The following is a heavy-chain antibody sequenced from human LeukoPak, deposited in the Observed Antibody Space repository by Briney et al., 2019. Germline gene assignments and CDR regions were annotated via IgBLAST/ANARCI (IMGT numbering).Heavy chain of an antibody. CDR1: GFTFGSYE. V-gene: IGHV3-48*03. Sequence: GGSLRLSCAASGFTFGSYEMNWVRHAPGRGLEWVSHISGGGESTVYPDAVKGRFTISRDNAKNSLYLQMNSPRVEDTGVYYCARRSGRRYEYWGQGVLVTVSP. CDR2: ISGGGEST. J-gene: IGHJ4*02. D-gene: IGHD5-24*01. CDR3: ARRSGRRYEY.